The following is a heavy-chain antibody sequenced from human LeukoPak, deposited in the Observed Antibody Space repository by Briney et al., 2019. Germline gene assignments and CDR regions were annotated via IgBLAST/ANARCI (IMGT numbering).Heavy chain of an antibody. CDR3: ARGSDGGHDFDX. V-gene: IGHV4-34*01. CDR2: INHSGST. J-gene: IGHJ4*02. CDR1: GGSFSGYY. Sequence: SETLSLTCAVYGGSFSGYYWSWIRQPPGKGLEWIGEINHSGSTNYNPSLKSRVTISVDTSKNQFSLKLSSVTAADTAVYYCARGSDGGHDFDXWXQGTLVTVSS. D-gene: IGHD4-23*01.